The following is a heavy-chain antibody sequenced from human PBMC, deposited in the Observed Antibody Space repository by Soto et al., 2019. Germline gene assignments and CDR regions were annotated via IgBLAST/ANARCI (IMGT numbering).Heavy chain of an antibody. CDR1: GGSFDGYL. V-gene: IGHV4-34*01. CDR2: VHHTGRT. Sequence: SETLSLTCTTSGGSFDGYLWSWIRQPPGKGLEWIGEVHHTGRTKYSSSLKSRVTISGDTSKKQVSLKPDSVTAADTAVYFCARGQPYNFHYNYFDYWCPGPPVTVSS. D-gene: IGHD1-20*01. J-gene: IGHJ4*02. CDR3: ARGQPYNFHYNYFDY.